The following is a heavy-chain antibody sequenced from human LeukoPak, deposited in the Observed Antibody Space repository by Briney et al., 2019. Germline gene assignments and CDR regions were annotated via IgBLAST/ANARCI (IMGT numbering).Heavy chain of an antibody. V-gene: IGHV1-46*01. CDR1: GYTFTSYY. CDR2: INPSGGST. J-gene: IGHJ4*02. D-gene: IGHD2-2*01. CDR3: ARVPLYCSSTSCFDY. Sequence: ALVKVSCKASGYTFTSYYMHWVRQAPGQGLEWMGIINPSGGSTSYAQKAQGRVTMTRDTSTSTVYMELSSLRSEDTAVYYCARVPLYCSSTSCFDYWGQGTLVTVSS.